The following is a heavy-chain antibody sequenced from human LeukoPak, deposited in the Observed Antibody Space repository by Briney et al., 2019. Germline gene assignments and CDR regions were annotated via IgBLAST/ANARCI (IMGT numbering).Heavy chain of an antibody. CDR2: NLYSGSGA. V-gene: IGHV5-51*01. CDR1: GYTFTNHW. D-gene: IGHD3-22*01. J-gene: IGHJ4*02. Sequence: PGESLQISCNGSGYTFTNHWIGWVRQNPGEGLEGMGSNLYSGSGARYSPSFQGLVTISVDKADNTASLQWSSLEASDTAMYYCARQEDYYYVGSNYPPAAHSFGYWGQGTLVTVSS. CDR3: ARQEDYYYVGSNYPPAAHSFGY.